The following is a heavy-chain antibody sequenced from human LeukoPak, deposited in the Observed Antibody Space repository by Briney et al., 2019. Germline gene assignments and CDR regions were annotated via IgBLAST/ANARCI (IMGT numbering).Heavy chain of an antibody. CDR2: IKQDGGEK. V-gene: IGHV3-7*01. CDR3: ARAGRYGTGCPDY. J-gene: IGHJ4*02. CDR1: GFTFSDYW. D-gene: IGHD2-8*02. Sequence: PGGSLRLSCAASGFTFSDYWMSWVRQAPGKGLEWVAYIKQDGGEKYYVDSVKGRFTISRDNARNSLYLQMDSLGLEDGAVYYCARAGRYGTGCPDYWGQGTQVTVSS.